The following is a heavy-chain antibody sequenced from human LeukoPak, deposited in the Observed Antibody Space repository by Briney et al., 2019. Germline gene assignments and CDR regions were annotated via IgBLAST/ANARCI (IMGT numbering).Heavy chain of an antibody. CDR2: INPNSGGT. Sequence: ASVKVSCKASGYTFTGYYMHWVRQAPGQGLEWMGWINPNSGGTNYAQKFQGRVTMTRDTSISTAYMELSRLRSDDTAVYYCARDSPDSSGYYSDYWGQGTLVTVSS. V-gene: IGHV1-2*02. CDR3: ARDSPDSSGYYSDY. D-gene: IGHD3-22*01. CDR1: GYTFTGYY. J-gene: IGHJ4*02.